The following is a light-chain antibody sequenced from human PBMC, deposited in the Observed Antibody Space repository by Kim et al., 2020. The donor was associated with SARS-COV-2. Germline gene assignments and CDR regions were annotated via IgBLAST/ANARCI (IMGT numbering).Light chain of an antibody. CDR2: DAS. V-gene: IGKV1-5*01. J-gene: IGKJ2*01. CDR3: HKYGGH. Sequence: DIQMTQSPSTLSASVGDRVTITCRASQSVNSWVAWYQQKPGKVPKLLIYDASNLESGVPLRFSGSGSGTEFTLTISSLQPDDFATFDCHKYGGHFGQGTKLEI. CDR1: QSVNSW.